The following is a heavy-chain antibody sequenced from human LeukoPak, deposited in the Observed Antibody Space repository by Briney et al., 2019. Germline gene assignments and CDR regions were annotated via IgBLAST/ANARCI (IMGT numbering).Heavy chain of an antibody. CDR3: ARIRGYSDWLLRDYFDY. V-gene: IGHV4-34*01. J-gene: IGHJ4*02. D-gene: IGHD3-9*01. CDR1: GGSFSGYY. CDR2: INHSGST. Sequence: SETLSLTCAVYGGSFSGYYWSWIRQPPGKGLEWIGEINHSGSTNYNPSLKSRVTISVDTSKNQFSLKLSSVTAADTAVYYCARIRGYSDWLLRDYFDYWGQGTLVTVSS.